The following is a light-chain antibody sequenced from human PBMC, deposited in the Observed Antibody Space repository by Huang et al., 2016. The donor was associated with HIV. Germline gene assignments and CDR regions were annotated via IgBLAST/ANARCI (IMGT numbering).Light chain of an antibody. CDR1: QNITNNF. J-gene: IGKJ4*01. CDR3: QQYLSSPLT. V-gene: IGKV3-20*01. Sequence: DIVLTQSPGTLSLSPRERAALSCRASQNITNNFLAWYQQRSCPTPRLLIYGASNRAMGIPDRFSGSGSGTDFTLIISRLEPQDSAVYYCQQYLSSPLTFGGGTNVEIK. CDR2: GAS.